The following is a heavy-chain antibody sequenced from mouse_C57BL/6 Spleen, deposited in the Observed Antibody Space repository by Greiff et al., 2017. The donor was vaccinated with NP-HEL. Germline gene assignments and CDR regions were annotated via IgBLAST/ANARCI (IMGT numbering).Heavy chain of an antibody. D-gene: IGHD4-1*01. V-gene: IGHV1-80*01. CDR1: GYAFSSYW. CDR2: IYPGDGDT. CDR3: ARKRELGRFDY. Sequence: VMLVESGAELVKPGASVKISCKASGYAFSSYWMNWVKQRPGKGLEWIGQIYPGDGDTNYNGKFKGKATLTADKSSSTAYMQLSSLTSEDSAVYFCARKRELGRFDYWGQGTTLTVSS. J-gene: IGHJ2*01.